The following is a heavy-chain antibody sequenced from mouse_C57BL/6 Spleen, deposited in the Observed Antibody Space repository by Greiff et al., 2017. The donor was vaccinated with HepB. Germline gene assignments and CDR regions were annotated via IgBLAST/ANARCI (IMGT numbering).Heavy chain of an antibody. V-gene: IGHV14-2*01. CDR1: GFNIKDYY. Sequence: VHVKQSGAELVKPGASVKLSCTASGFNIKDYYMHWVKQRTEQGLEWIGRIDPEDGETKYAPKFQGKATITADTSSNTAYLQLSSLTSEDTAVYYCARVLGGNYWYFDVWGTGTTVTVSS. J-gene: IGHJ1*03. CDR3: ARVLGGNYWYFDV. D-gene: IGHD2-1*01. CDR2: IDPEDGET.